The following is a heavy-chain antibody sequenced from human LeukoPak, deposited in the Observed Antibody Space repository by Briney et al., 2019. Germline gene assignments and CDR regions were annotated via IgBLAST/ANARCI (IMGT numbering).Heavy chain of an antibody. J-gene: IGHJ4*02. CDR3: ARDKYGYYDSSGQYYFDY. Sequence: PGRSLRLSCAASGFTFSSYSMNWVRQAPGKGLEWVSSISSSSSYIYYADSVKGRFTISRDNAKNSLYLQMNSLRAEDTAVYYCARDKYGYYDSSGQYYFDYWGQGTLVTVSS. D-gene: IGHD3-22*01. CDR2: ISSSSSYI. CDR1: GFTFSSYS. V-gene: IGHV3-21*01.